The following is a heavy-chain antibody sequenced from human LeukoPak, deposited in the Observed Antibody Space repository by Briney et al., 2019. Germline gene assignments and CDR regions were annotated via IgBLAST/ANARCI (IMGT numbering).Heavy chain of an antibody. V-gene: IGHV3-9*01. CDR3: AKGSQYQLSMYYFDY. CDR1: GFTFSSYW. D-gene: IGHD2-2*01. CDR2: ISWNSGSI. Sequence: GGSLRLSCAASGFTFSSYWMNWVRQAPGKGLEWVSGISWNSGSIGYADSVKGRFTISRDNAKNSLYLQMNSLRAEDTALYYCAKGSQYQLSMYYFDYWGQGTLVTVSS. J-gene: IGHJ4*02.